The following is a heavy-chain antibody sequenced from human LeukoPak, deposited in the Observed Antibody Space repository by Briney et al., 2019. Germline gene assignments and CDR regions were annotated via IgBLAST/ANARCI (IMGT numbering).Heavy chain of an antibody. CDR2: IYYSGST. CDR1: GGSISSGDYY. D-gene: IGHD2-15*01. J-gene: IGHJ4*02. Sequence: SQTLSLTCTVSGGSISSGDYYWSWIRQPPGKGLEWIGYIYYSGSTYYNPSLKSRVTISVDTSKNQFSLKLSSVTAADTAVYYYARVPRLYCSGGSCWGHNFDYWGQGTLVTVSS. V-gene: IGHV4-30-4*01. CDR3: ARVPRLYCSGGSCWGHNFDY.